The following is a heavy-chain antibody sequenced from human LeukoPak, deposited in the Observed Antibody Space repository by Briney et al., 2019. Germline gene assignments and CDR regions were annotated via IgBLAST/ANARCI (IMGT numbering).Heavy chain of an antibody. V-gene: IGHV3-72*01. Sequence: GGSLRLSCAASGATLSDHQMDWVGQAPGKGLEWVGRPGDKRRGYTTEYAASVKGRFTISRDDSNTLVYLQMNSLKTEDTAMYFCARDGAEGDNSAFDIWGQGTVVTVSS. D-gene: IGHD3-22*01. CDR2: PGDKRRGYTT. CDR3: ARDGAEGDNSAFDI. CDR1: GATLSDHQ. J-gene: IGHJ3*02.